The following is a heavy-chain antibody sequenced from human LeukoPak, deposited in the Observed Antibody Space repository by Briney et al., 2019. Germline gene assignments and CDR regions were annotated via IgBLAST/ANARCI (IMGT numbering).Heavy chain of an antibody. V-gene: IGHV1-69*13. D-gene: IGHD3-22*01. CDR3: ATDASIYDSRGYYYLW. CDR2: IIHMCGRA. Sequence: GASVKVSCQASGGTFSRYTISWVRQAPGQGLEWMGGIIHMCGRANYAQKFQGRLTITADDSSTTAYMELSGLRSEDTAVYYCATDASIYDSRGYYYLWWGQGTLVTVSS. J-gene: IGHJ4*02. CDR1: GGTFSRYT.